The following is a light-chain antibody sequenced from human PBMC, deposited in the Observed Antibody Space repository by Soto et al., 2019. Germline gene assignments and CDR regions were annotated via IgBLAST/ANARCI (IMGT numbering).Light chain of an antibody. CDR3: RQRQYRTPIT. J-gene: IGKJ5*01. CDR1: LSVSVY. V-gene: IGKV3-11*01. CDR2: DAA. Sequence: IVLTQSPSTLSSSQGDRATLSCRTSLSVSVYLDWYQQKPGQAPRHLISDAANRATGIPARFSGSGSGTDYTLTISSREPEEFAVNYCRQRQYRTPITFGQGTRLEIK.